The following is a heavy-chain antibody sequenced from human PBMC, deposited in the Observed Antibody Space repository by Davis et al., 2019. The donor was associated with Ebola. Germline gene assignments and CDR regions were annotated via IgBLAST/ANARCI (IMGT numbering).Heavy chain of an antibody. V-gene: IGHV3-66*01. CDR3: ARENSGFDY. CDR2: IYSDDNT. CDR1: GFTVSRNY. Sequence: GESLKISCAASGFTVSRNYMSWVRQAPGKGLEWVSVIYSDDNTYYADSVKGRFTISRDKSKNTLYLQMSSLRAEDTAVYYCARENSGFDYWGQGTLVTVSS. D-gene: IGHD4-23*01. J-gene: IGHJ4*02.